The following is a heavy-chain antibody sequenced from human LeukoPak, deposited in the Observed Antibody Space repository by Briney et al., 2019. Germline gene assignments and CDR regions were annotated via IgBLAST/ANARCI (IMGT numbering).Heavy chain of an antibody. Sequence: GGSLRLSCAASGFALKSYTVTWVRQAPGKGLEWVSSISSTSAYIYYAESVKGRFSISRDNVDNVVHLQMSSLRNEDTAFYYCARVAVAGPTGWFDSWGQGTLVTVSS. CDR3: ARVAVAGPTGWFDS. V-gene: IGHV3-21*01. CDR2: ISSTSAYI. J-gene: IGHJ5*01. D-gene: IGHD6-19*01. CDR1: GFALKSYT.